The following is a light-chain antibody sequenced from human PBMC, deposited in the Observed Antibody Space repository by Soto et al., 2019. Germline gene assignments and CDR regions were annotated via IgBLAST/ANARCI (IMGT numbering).Light chain of an antibody. V-gene: IGKV3-15*01. CDR3: RQYNSWPPGT. J-gene: IGKJ2*01. CDR1: QSISRS. CDR2: DAS. Sequence: EIVLTQSPAILSVSPGERATLSCRASQSISRSLAWYQQKPGQAPRLLISDASTRATGNPARFSGSGSGTEFTLTISSLQSEDFALYYCRQYNSWPPGTFGQGTKVEIK.